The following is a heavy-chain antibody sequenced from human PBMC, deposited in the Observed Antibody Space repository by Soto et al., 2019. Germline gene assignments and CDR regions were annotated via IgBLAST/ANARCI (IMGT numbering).Heavy chain of an antibody. CDR3: ASPGNPLDY. CDR1: GFTFNSYV. Sequence: GGSLRLSCAAPGFTFNSYVMSWVRQAPGKGLEWVSGISGSGGSTYYADSVKGRFTISRDNFKNTLFLHMNSLRAEDTAVYYCASPGNPLDYWGQGTLVTVSS. V-gene: IGHV3-23*01. CDR2: ISGSGGST. D-gene: IGHD1-1*01. J-gene: IGHJ4*02.